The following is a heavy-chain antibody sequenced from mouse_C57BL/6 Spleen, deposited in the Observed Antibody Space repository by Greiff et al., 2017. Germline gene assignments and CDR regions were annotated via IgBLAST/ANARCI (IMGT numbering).Heavy chain of an antibody. CDR3: ARGNQGYYAMDY. J-gene: IGHJ4*01. Sequence: QVQLQQPGAELVRPGTSVKLSCKASGYTFTSYWMHWVKQRPGQGLEWIGVIDPSDSYTNYNQKFKGKATLTVDTSSSTAYMQLSRLTSEDSAVYYCARGNQGYYAMDYWGQGTSVTVSS. CDR2: IDPSDSYT. CDR1: GYTFTSYW. V-gene: IGHV1-59*01.